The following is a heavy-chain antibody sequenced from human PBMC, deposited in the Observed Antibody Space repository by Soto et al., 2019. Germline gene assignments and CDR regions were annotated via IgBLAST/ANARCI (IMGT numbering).Heavy chain of an antibody. V-gene: IGHV3-23*01. D-gene: IGHD2-15*01. CDR3: ARVQCTGGSCFSSYYYYYGMDV. Sequence: EVQLLESGGGLVQPGGSLRLSCAASGFTFTSYAMIWVRQAPGKGLEWVSAISGSGGSTYYADSVKGRFTISRDNSKTTGYLQMNSLRAEDTAVYYCARVQCTGGSCFSSYYYYYGMDVWGQGTTVTVSS. CDR1: GFTFTSYA. J-gene: IGHJ6*02. CDR2: ISGSGGST.